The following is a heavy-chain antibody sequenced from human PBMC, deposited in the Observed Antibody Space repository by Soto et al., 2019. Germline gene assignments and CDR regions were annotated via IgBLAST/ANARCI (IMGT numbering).Heavy chain of an antibody. V-gene: IGHV4-39*01. J-gene: IGHJ5*02. CDR1: GGSISSSLYF. Sequence: QLQLQESGPGLVKPSETLSLTCSVSGGSISSSLYFWGWIRQRPGKGLEWIGSIYYSGSTYYNPSLKSRVTVSVDTSKNQFSLKLGSVTAADTALYHCARHPSGFWFDPWGQGTLVTVSS. CDR2: IYYSGST. D-gene: IGHD6-19*01. CDR3: ARHPSGFWFDP.